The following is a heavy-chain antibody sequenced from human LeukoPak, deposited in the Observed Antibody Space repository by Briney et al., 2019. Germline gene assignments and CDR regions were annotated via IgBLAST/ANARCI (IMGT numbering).Heavy chain of an antibody. D-gene: IGHD3-16*01. CDR2: IYSGGST. CDR1: GFTVSSNY. Sequence: PGGSLRLSCAASGFTVSSNYMRWVRQAPGKVLEWVSVIYSGGSTYYADSVKGRFTISRDNSKNTLYIQMNSLRAEDTAVYYCARDPEWPPGDFDIWGQGTMVTVSS. CDR3: ARDPEWPPGDFDI. V-gene: IGHV3-53*01. J-gene: IGHJ3*02.